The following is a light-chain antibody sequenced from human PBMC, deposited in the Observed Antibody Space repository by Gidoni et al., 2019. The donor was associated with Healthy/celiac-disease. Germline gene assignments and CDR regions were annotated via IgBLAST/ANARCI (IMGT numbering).Light chain of an antibody. CDR3: QQYNNWPWT. V-gene: IGKV3-15*01. Sequence: IVMTQSPANLSVSPGERATLSCRASQSISSNLAWYQQKPGQAPRLLIYGASTRATGIPARFSGSGSGTEFTLTISSLQSEDFAVYYCQQYNNWPWTFGQGTKVEIK. CDR2: GAS. CDR1: QSISSN. J-gene: IGKJ1*01.